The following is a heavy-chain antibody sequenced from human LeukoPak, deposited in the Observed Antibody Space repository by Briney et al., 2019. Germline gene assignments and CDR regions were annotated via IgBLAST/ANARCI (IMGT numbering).Heavy chain of an antibody. J-gene: IGHJ4*02. D-gene: IGHD4-17*01. CDR1: GFIFRDHY. CDR3: AKDRVTTSYYFDY. CDR2: ISGSGGST. Sequence: GGSLRLSCAASGFIFRDHYMDWARQAPGKGLEWVSAISGSGGSTYYADSVKGRFTISRDNSKNTLYLQMNSLRAEDTAVYYCAKDRVTTSYYFDYWGQGTLVTVSS. V-gene: IGHV3-23*01.